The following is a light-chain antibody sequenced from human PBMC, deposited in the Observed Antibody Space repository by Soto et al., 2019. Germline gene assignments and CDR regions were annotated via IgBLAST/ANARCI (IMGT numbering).Light chain of an antibody. J-gene: IGKJ1*01. V-gene: IGKV3-20*01. CDR1: QSVSSSY. Sequence: EIVLTQSPGTLSLSPGERATLSCRASQSVSSSYLGWYQQKPGQAPRLLIYGASSRATGIPERISGSGSGTDFTLTISRLEPEDFAVYYCQQYGSSPQTFGQGTKVDI. CDR2: GAS. CDR3: QQYGSSPQT.